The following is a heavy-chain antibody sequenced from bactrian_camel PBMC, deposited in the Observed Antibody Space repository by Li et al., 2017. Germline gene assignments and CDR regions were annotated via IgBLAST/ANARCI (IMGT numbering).Heavy chain of an antibody. CDR2: VYFGGGST. D-gene: IGHD7*01. Sequence: HVQLVESGGVSVQAGGSLRLSCAATGITIDRASCMAWFRQAPGKEREGVAFVYFGGGSTYYADSVKGRFTISQDKGKNTVYLLMNSLKPDDSATYYCAYESGTTPDLCRRRGPGGYFGQGTQVTVS. CDR1: GITIDRASC. J-gene: IGHJ4*01. V-gene: IGHV3S1*01.